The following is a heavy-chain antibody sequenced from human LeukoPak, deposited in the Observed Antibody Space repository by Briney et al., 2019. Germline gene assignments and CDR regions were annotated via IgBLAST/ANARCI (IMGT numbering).Heavy chain of an antibody. Sequence: RPSETLSLTCAVSGGSISSGGYSWSWIRQPPGKGLEWIGYIYHSGSTYYNPSLKSRVTISVDRSKNQFSLKLSSVTAADTAVYYCARGLGYSSGWYWGYWGQGTLVTVSS. CDR1: GGSISSGGYS. V-gene: IGHV4-30-2*01. D-gene: IGHD6-19*01. CDR2: IYHSGST. CDR3: ARGLGYSSGWYWGY. J-gene: IGHJ4*02.